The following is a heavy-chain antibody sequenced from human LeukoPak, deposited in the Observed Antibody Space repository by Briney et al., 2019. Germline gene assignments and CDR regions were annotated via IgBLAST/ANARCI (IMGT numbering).Heavy chain of an antibody. V-gene: IGHV3-7*01. CDR1: GFTFSSYW. CDR3: ARLGYYYDSSGYYQNKYYFDS. CDR2: IKQDGSEK. Sequence: PGGSLRLSCAASGFTFSSYWMSWVRQAPGKGLEWVANIKQDGSEKYYVDSVKGRFTISRDNAKNSLYLQMNSLRAEDTAAYYCARLGYYYDSSGYYQNKYYFDSWGQGTLVTVSS. D-gene: IGHD3-22*01. J-gene: IGHJ4*02.